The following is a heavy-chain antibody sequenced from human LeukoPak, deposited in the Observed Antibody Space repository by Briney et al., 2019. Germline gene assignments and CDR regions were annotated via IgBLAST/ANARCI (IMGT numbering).Heavy chain of an antibody. V-gene: IGHV3-7*01. D-gene: IGHD3-3*01. J-gene: IGHJ3*02. CDR1: GFTFSSYW. Sequence: GGSLRLSCAASGFTFSSYWMSWVRQAPGKGLEWVANIKQDGSEKYYVDSVKGRFTISRDNAKNSLYLQMNSLRAEDTAVYYCARGGDDFWSGEYAFDIWGQGTMVTVSS. CDR3: ARGGDDFWSGEYAFDI. CDR2: IKQDGSEK.